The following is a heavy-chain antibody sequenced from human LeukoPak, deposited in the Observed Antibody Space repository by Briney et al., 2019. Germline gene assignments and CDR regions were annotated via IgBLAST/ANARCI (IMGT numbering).Heavy chain of an antibody. CDR3: AAGGHGIGYHFDY. CDR2: FYYSGST. Sequence: SETLSLTCTVSGGSITNYYWSWIRQPPGKELEWIGYFYYSGSTNYNPSLKSRVTISVDTSKDQFSLKLSSVTAADTAVYYCAAGGHGIGYHFDYWGQGTLVTVSS. CDR1: GGSITNYY. J-gene: IGHJ4*02. D-gene: IGHD1-26*01. V-gene: IGHV4-59*08.